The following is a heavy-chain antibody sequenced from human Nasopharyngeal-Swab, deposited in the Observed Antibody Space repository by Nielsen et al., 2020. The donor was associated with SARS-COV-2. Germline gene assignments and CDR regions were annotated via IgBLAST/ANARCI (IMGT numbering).Heavy chain of an antibody. D-gene: IGHD3-10*01. J-gene: IGHJ3*02. V-gene: IGHV1-2*02. Sequence: ASVKVSCKASGYKFTDYYMHWVRQAPGQGLEWMGWINPNSGGTNYAQRFQGRVTLARDTSISTGYMELTRLRSDDTAVYFCANGGGPRSRPSMFWFGNVLGAGAYDIWGQGTMVTVSS. CDR3: ANGGGPRSRPSMFWFGNVLGAGAYDI. CDR1: GYKFTDYY. CDR2: INPNSGGT.